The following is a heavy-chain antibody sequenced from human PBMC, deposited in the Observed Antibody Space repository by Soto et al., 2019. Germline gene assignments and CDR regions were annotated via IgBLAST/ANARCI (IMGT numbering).Heavy chain of an antibody. CDR3: VKVSGYCTGGSCFSYFDY. D-gene: IGHD2-15*01. CDR1: GFTFSHHS. CDR2: ISGSGGNI. V-gene: IGHV3-64D*06. J-gene: IGHJ4*02. Sequence: QPGGSLRLSCSGSGFTFSHHSLYWVRQPPGKGLQCVSSISGSGGNIYYAESVKGRFTISRDNSKNTLYLQMTSLSSEDSAVYYCVKVSGYCTGGSCFSYFDYWGQGTPVTVS.